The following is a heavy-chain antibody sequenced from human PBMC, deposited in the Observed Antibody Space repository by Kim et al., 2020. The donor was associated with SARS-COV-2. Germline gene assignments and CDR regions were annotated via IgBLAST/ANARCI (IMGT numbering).Heavy chain of an antibody. CDR3: AREGDLRFLYGMDV. V-gene: IGHV1-18*01. Sequence: AQKLEGRVTMTTDTSKRTAYMELRSLRSDDTAVYYCAREGDLRFLYGMDVWGHGTTVTVSS. D-gene: IGHD3-3*01. J-gene: IGHJ6*02.